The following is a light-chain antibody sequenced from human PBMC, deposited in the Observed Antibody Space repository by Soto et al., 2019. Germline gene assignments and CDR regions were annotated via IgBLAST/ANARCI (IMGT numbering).Light chain of an antibody. Sequence: QSVLTQPPSASGSPGQSVTISCTGTSNDVGGYNYVSWYQQHPGKAPKLMIYEVSKRPSGVPDRFSGSKSGNTASLTVSGLQAEDEADYYCSSYAGSNNLVFGGGTKVT. CDR1: SNDVGGYNY. V-gene: IGLV2-8*01. CDR2: EVS. CDR3: SSYAGSNNLV. J-gene: IGLJ2*01.